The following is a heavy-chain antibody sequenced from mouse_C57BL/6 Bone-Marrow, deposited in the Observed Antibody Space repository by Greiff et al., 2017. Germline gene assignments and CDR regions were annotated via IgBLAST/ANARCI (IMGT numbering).Heavy chain of an antibody. CDR1: GYTFTSYW. Sequence: QVQLQQPGAELVKPGASVKLSCKASGYTFTSYWMHWVKQRPGQGLEWIGMIHPNSGSTNYNEKFKSKAALTVDKSSSTAYMPLSSLTSEDSAVYYWARKCLLDWYFDVWGTGTTVTVSS. CDR3: ARKCLLDWYFDV. D-gene: IGHD5-1-1*01. CDR2: IHPNSGST. J-gene: IGHJ1*03. V-gene: IGHV1-64*01.